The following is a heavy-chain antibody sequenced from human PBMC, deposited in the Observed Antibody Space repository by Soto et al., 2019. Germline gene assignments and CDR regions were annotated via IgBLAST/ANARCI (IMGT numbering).Heavy chain of an antibody. J-gene: IGHJ4*02. D-gene: IGHD3-10*01. CDR3: ARRGSGTYSFDY. Sequence: GGSLRLSCVASGFTFSSYGMHWVRQAPGKGLEWVAVIWSDGSNKYYADSVKGRFTISRDNSKNTLYLQMNSLRAEDTAVYYCARRGSGTYSFDYWGQGTLVTVSS. V-gene: IGHV3-33*01. CDR1: GFTFSSYG. CDR2: IWSDGSNK.